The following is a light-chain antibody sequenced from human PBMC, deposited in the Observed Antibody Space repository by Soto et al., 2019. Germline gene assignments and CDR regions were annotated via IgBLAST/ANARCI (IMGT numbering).Light chain of an antibody. Sequence: SALTQPASVSGSPGQSITISCTGTSSDVGGYNYVSWYQQHPGKAPKLMIYDVSNRPSGASNRFSGSKSGNTASLTISGLQAEDEADYYCSSYTSSSTPYVFGTGTKVTVL. CDR3: SSYTSSSTPYV. V-gene: IGLV2-14*01. CDR2: DVS. J-gene: IGLJ1*01. CDR1: SSDVGGYNY.